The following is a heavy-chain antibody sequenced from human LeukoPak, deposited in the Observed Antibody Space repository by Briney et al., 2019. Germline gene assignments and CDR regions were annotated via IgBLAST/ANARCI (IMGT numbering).Heavy chain of an antibody. J-gene: IGHJ5*02. V-gene: IGHV4-34*01. D-gene: IGHD6-19*01. CDR2: INHSGST. CDR1: GGSFSGYY. CDR3: ARDGVAVAGNWFDP. Sequence: SETLSLTCAVYGGSFSGYYWSWIRQPPGKGLEWIGEINHSGSTNYNPSLKSRVTISVDTSKNQFSLKLSSVTAADTAVYYCARDGVAVAGNWFDPWGQGTLVTVSS.